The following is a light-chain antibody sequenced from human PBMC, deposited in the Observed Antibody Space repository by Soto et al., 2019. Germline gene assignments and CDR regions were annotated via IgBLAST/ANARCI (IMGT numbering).Light chain of an antibody. CDR3: LHANSFPLA. CDR1: QGISTW. Sequence: IQMTQSPSSVSASLEDRVTITCRASQGISTWLAWYQQKAGKAPKLLIFAASHLQDGVPSRFSGRGSGTDFTLTISSLQPEDFATYYCLHANSFPLAFGGGTRVEI. CDR2: AAS. J-gene: IGKJ4*01. V-gene: IGKV1-12*01.